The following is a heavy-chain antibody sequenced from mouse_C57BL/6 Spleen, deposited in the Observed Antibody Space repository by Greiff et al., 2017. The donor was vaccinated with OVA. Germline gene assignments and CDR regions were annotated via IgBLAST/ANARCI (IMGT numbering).Heavy chain of an antibody. CDR2: TDPNSGGT. CDR1: GYTFTSYW. J-gene: IGHJ2*01. CDR3: ATHYYGSSSYYFDY. Sequence: VQLQQPGAELVKPGASVKLSCKASGYTFTSYWMHWVKQRPGRGLEWIGRTDPNSGGTKYNEKFKSKATLTVDKPSSTAYMQLSSLTSEDSAVYYCATHYYGSSSYYFDYWGQGTTLTVSS. D-gene: IGHD1-1*01. V-gene: IGHV1-72*01.